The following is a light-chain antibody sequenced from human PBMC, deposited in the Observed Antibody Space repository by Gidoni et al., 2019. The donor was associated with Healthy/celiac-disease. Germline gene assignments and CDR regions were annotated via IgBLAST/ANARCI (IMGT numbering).Light chain of an antibody. CDR2: AAS. Sequence: DIQMTQSPSSLSASVGDRVTITCRASQSISSYLNWYQQKPGKASKLLIYAASSLQSGVPSRFSGSGSGTDFTLTISSLRPEDFATYYCQQSYSTPLTFXPXTKVDIK. CDR3: QQSYSTPLT. J-gene: IGKJ3*01. V-gene: IGKV1-39*01. CDR1: QSISSY.